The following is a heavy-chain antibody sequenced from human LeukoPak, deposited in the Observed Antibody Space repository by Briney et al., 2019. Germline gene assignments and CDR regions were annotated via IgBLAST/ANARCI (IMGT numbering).Heavy chain of an antibody. CDR2: IRYDGSNK. CDR3: AKDTYYYDSSGYHYFDY. Sequence: PGGSLRLSCAASGFTFSSYGMHWVRQAPGKGLEWVAFIRYDGSNKYYADSVKGRFTISRDNSKNTLYLQMNSLRAEDTAVYYCAKDTYYYDSSGYHYFDYWGQGTLVTVSS. CDR1: GFTFSSYG. D-gene: IGHD3-22*01. J-gene: IGHJ4*02. V-gene: IGHV3-30*02.